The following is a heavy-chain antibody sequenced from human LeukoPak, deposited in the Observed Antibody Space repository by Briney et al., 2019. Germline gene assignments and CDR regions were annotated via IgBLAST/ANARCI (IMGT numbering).Heavy chain of an antibody. CDR3: ARVPVSGPGARFDY. J-gene: IGHJ4*02. D-gene: IGHD4-11*01. Sequence: ASVKVSCKASGYTFTSYGISWVRQAPGQGLEWMGWISAYNVNTNDAQKLQGRVTMTTDTSTTTAYMELRSLRSDDTAVYYCARVPVSGPGARFDYWGQGTLVTVCS. CDR2: ISAYNVNT. CDR1: GYTFTSYG. V-gene: IGHV1-18*01.